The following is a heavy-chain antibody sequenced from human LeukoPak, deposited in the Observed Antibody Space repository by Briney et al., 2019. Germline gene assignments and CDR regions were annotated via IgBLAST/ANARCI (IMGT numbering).Heavy chain of an antibody. CDR1: GGSININNYY. V-gene: IGHV4-39*02. J-gene: IGHJ4*02. CDR2: IYYSGST. CDR3: ARDTRVRGNFDC. Sequence: SETLSLTCTVSGGSININNYYWGWIRQPPGKGLEWIGNIYYSGSTYYSPSLKSRVTISVDTSKNQFSLKLSSVTAADTAVYYRARDTRVRGNFDCWGQGTLVTVSS. D-gene: IGHD1-1*01.